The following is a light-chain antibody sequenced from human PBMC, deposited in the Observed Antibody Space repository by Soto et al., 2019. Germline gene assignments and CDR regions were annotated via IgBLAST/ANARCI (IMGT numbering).Light chain of an antibody. J-gene: IGLJ1*01. CDR1: SSDVGSYNR. CDR3: NSYTSGNTYV. V-gene: IGLV2-18*02. Sequence: QSVLTQPPSVSGSPGQSVTISCTGTSSDVGSYNRVSWYQQPPGTAPKLMIYEVSNRPSGVPDRFSGSKSGNTASLTISGLQPEDEADYYCNSYTSGNTYVFGTGTKLTV. CDR2: EVS.